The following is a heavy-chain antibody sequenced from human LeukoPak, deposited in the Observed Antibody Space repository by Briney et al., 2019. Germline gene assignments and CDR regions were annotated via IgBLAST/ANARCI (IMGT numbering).Heavy chain of an antibody. Sequence: GGSLRLSCAASGFTLSNYAMSWVRQAPGKGLEWVSAVSGSGGSTHFADSVKGRFTISRDNSKNTLYLQMNSLRVEDTAVYYCAKLKTMVDYYFDFWGLGTLVTVSS. CDR2: VSGSGGST. CDR1: GFTLSNYA. D-gene: IGHD4/OR15-4a*01. CDR3: AKLKTMVDYYFDF. J-gene: IGHJ4*02. V-gene: IGHV3-23*01.